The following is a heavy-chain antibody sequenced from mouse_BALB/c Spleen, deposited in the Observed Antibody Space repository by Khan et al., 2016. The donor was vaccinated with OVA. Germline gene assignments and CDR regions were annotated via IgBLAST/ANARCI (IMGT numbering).Heavy chain of an antibody. J-gene: IGHJ3*01. Sequence: EVELVESGGGLVMPGGSLKLSCAASGFTFSSYTMSWVRQTPEKRLEWVATISSGGDNTYYPDSVKGRFTISRCKSKNNLYVERSSLRSEDTALYYCARSNYGAFAYWGQGTLVTVSA. D-gene: IGHD1-1*02. CDR3: ARSNYGAFAY. V-gene: IGHV5-9*03. CDR1: GFTFSSYT. CDR2: ISSGGDNT.